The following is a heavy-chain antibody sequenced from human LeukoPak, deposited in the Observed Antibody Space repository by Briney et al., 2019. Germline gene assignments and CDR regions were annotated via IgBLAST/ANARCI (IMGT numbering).Heavy chain of an antibody. CDR2: IYPGDSDT. CDR3: ARGLPFDY. Sequence: GESLKISCRGSGYSFTSYLIGWVRQTPGKGLGWMGIIYPGDSDTRYSPSFQGQVTITADKSISTAYLQWSSLKASDTAMYYCARGLPFDYWGQGALVTVSS. V-gene: IGHV5-51*01. J-gene: IGHJ4*02. CDR1: GYSFTSYL.